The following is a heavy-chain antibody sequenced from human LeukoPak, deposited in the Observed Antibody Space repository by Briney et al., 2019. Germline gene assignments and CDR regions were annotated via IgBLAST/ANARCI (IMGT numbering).Heavy chain of an antibody. V-gene: IGHV1-69*06. D-gene: IGHD6-19*01. CDR3: ARGGEMYSSGWPIDY. Sequence: ASVKVSCKASGGTFSSYAISWVRQAPGHGLEWMGGIIPIFGTANYAQKFQGRVTITADKSTSTAYMELSSLRSEDTAVYYCARGGEMYSSGWPIDYWGQGTLVTVSS. J-gene: IGHJ4*02. CDR2: IIPIFGTA. CDR1: GGTFSSYA.